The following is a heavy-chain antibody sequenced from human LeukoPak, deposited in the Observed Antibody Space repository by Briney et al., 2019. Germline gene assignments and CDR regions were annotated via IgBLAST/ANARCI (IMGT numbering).Heavy chain of an antibody. J-gene: IGHJ4*02. V-gene: IGHV1-3*01. CDR2: INAGNGNT. CDR1: GYTFITYA. D-gene: IGHD1-1*01. CDR3: ARSVRVVLDWNVGYYFDY. Sequence: GASVKVSCKASGYTFITYAIQWVRQAPGQRPEWMGWINAGNGNTKLTQKFQGRVTLTRDTSASTAYMELSSLRSEDTADYYCARSVRVVLDWNVGYYFDYWGQGSLVTVSS.